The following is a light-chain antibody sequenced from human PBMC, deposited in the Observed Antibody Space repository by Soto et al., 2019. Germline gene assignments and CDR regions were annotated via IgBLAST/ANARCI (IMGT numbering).Light chain of an antibody. V-gene: IGKV3-15*01. J-gene: IGKJ1*01. CDR1: QSVSSSY. Sequence: EIVLTQSPGTLSLSPGERVTLSCRASQSVSSSYLAWYQQKPGQAPRLLIYGASTRATGIPTRFSGSGSGTEFTLTISSLQSEDFAVYYCQQYNNWRWTFGQGTKVDIK. CDR3: QQYNNWRWT. CDR2: GAS.